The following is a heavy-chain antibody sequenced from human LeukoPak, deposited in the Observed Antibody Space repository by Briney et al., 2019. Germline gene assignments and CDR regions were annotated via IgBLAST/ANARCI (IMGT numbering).Heavy chain of an antibody. D-gene: IGHD3-10*01. CDR3: ARHGRTWVRYYFDY. CDR2: INHSGST. Sequence: SETLSLTCAVYGGSFSGYYWSWIRQPPGKGLEWIGEINHSGSTNYNPPLKSRVAISVDTSKNQFSLKLSSVTAADTAVYYCARHGRTWVRYYFDYWGQGTLVTVSS. CDR1: GGSFSGYY. J-gene: IGHJ4*02. V-gene: IGHV4-34*01.